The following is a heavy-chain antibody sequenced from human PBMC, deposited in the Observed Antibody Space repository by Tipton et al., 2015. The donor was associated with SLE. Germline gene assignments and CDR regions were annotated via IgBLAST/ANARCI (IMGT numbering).Heavy chain of an antibody. V-gene: IGHV4-31*03. J-gene: IGHJ5*02. Sequence: GLVKPSQTLSLTCSVSGASINSDDYYWIWIRQLPGKGLEWIGYMYYFTSSYYNPSPKSRVTFSSDTSKNQFSLKLTSVTAAYTAMYYCALYRYSSSGLNWIDPWGQGILVTVSS. D-gene: IGHD2-2*01. CDR2: MYYFTSS. CDR3: ALYRYSSSGLNWIDP. CDR1: GASINSDDYY.